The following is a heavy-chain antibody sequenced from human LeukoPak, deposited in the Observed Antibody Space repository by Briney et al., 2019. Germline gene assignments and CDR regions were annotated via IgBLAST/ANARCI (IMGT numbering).Heavy chain of an antibody. CDR1: GFTFSSYG. CDR2: ISYDGSNK. Sequence: GGSLRLPCAASGFTFSSYGMHWVRQAPGKGLEWVAVISYDGSNKYYADSVKGRFTISRDNSKNTLYLQMNSLRAEDTAVYYCANDDTRTLDAFDIWGQGTMVTVSS. V-gene: IGHV3-30*18. J-gene: IGHJ3*02. CDR3: ANDDTRTLDAFDI. D-gene: IGHD1-14*01.